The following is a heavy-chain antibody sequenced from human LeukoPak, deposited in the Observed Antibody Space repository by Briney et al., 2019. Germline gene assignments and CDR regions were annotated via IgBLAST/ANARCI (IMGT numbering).Heavy chain of an antibody. J-gene: IGHJ6*03. D-gene: IGHD2-15*01. V-gene: IGHV3-48*03. CDR2: IGGSSTTI. Sequence: GESLRPSCVAPGFPFVFSGMNWVRQAPGKGLEWVAYIGGSSTTIRYADSVKGRFTISRDNVEDSLFLQMTSLRAEDTAVYYCARSPRSHCSGTTCFYNYYMDVWGTGTTVTVSS. CDR1: GFPFVFSG. CDR3: ARSPRSHCSGTTCFYNYYMDV.